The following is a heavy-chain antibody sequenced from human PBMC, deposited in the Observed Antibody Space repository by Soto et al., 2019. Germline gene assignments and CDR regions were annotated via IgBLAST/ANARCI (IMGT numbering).Heavy chain of an antibody. CDR1: GFTFSDHY. V-gene: IGHV3-72*01. J-gene: IGHJ4*02. CDR2: TRNKANSYTT. D-gene: IGHD3-3*01. Sequence: GGSLRLSCAASGFTFSDHYMDWVRQAPGKGLEWVGRTRNKANSYTTEYAASVKGRFTISRDDSKNSLYLQMNSLKTEDTAVYYCAREPTPYYDFWSGFPYYFDYWGQGTLVTVSS. CDR3: AREPTPYYDFWSGFPYYFDY.